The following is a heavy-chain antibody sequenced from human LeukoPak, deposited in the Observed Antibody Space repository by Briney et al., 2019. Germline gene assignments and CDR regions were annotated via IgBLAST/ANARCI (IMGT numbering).Heavy chain of an antibody. CDR3: AKDSGDDFWSGYSDY. CDR2: ISGSGGST. V-gene: IGHV3-23*01. Sequence: GGSLRLSCAASGFTFSSYAMSWVRQAPGKGLEWVSAISGSGGSTYYADSVKGRFTISRDNSKNTLYLQMNSLRAEDTAVYYCAKDSGDDFWSGYSDYWGQGTLVTVSS. CDR1: GFTFSSYA. J-gene: IGHJ4*02. D-gene: IGHD3-3*01.